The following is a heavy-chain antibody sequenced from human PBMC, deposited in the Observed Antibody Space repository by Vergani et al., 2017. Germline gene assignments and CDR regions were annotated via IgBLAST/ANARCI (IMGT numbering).Heavy chain of an antibody. D-gene: IGHD3-22*01. J-gene: IGHJ4*02. CDR3: TVPLYYYDSSGYYLPDY. CDR2: IWYDGSNK. Sequence: QVQLVESGGGVVQPGRSLRLSCAASGFTFSSYGMHWVRQAPGKGLEWVAVIWYDGSNKYYADSVKGRFTISRDNAKSSLYLQMNSLRAEDTAVYYCTVPLYYYDSSGYYLPDYWGQGTLVTVSS. CDR1: GFTFSSYG. V-gene: IGHV3-33*03.